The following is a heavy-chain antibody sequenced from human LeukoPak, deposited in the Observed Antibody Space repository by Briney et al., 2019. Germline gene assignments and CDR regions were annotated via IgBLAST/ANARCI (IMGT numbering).Heavy chain of an antibody. CDR2: SYHSGST. V-gene: IGHV4-30-2*01. CDR1: GGSISSGGYS. J-gene: IGHJ4*02. Sequence: SQTLSLTCAVSGGSISSGGYSWSWVRQPPGKGLEWIGYSYHSGSTYYNPSLKSRVTISVDRSKNQFSMKLSSVTAAGTAVYYCATGKDYGDYGFDYWGQGTLVTVSS. CDR3: ATGKDYGDYGFDY. D-gene: IGHD4-17*01.